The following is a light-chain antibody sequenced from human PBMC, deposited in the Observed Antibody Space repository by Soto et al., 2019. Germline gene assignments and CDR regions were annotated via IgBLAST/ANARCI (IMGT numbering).Light chain of an antibody. V-gene: IGKV1-5*03. CDR3: QQRSNWPPVT. J-gene: IGKJ4*02. CDR2: KAS. Sequence: DIQMTQSPSTLSASVGDRLSITCRASQSITNWLAWYQQKPGKAPKLLIYKASSLQSEVPSRFSGSASGPEFTLTISSLQPDDFGVYYCQQRSNWPPVTFGGG. CDR1: QSITNW.